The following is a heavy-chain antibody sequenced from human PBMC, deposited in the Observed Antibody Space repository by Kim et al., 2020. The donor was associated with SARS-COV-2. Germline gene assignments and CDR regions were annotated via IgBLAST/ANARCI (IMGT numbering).Heavy chain of an antibody. CDR2: ISYDGSNK. CDR3: AREGYGDYVVSYYYYYM. V-gene: IGHV3-30-3*01. J-gene: IGHJ6*03. CDR1: GFTFSSYA. Sequence: GGSLRLSCAASGFTFSSYAMHWVRQAPGKGLEWVAVISYDGSNKYYADSVKGRFTISRDNSKNTLYLQMNSLRAEDTAVYYCAREGYGDYVVSYYYYYM. D-gene: IGHD4-17*01.